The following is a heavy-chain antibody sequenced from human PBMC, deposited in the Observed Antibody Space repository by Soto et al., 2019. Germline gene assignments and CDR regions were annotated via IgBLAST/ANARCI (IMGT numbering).Heavy chain of an antibody. CDR3: ASNPTTVVTPGFDY. J-gene: IGHJ4*02. V-gene: IGHV1-46*01. CDR1: GYTFTSYY. CDR2: INPSGGST. D-gene: IGHD4-17*01. Sequence: QVQLVQSGAEVKKPGASVKVSCKASGYTFTSYYMHWVRQAPGQGLEWMGIINPSGGSTSYAQKFQERVTMNRDTSTRTVYMELSSLRSEDTAVYYCASNPTTVVTPGFDYWGQGTLVTVSS.